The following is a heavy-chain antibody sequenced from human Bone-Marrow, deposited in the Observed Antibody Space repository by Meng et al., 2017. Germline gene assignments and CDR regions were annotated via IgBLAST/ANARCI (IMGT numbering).Heavy chain of an antibody. Sequence: ASVKVFCKASGNTFISYAMNWVRQAPGQGLEWMGWINTNTGNPTYAQGFTGRFVFSLDTSVSTAYLQISSLKAEDTAVYYCAMTILAVADLYYYGMDVWGQGTTVTVSS. CDR1: GNTFISYA. D-gene: IGHD6-19*01. V-gene: IGHV7-4-1*02. CDR3: AMTILAVADLYYYGMDV. J-gene: IGHJ6*02. CDR2: INTNTGNP.